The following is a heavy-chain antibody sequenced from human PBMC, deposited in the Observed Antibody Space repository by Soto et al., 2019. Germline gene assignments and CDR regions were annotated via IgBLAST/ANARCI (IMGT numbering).Heavy chain of an antibody. CDR1: GYTFTSYW. J-gene: IGHJ4*02. V-gene: IGHV5-51*01. Sequence: GESLKISCKGSGYTFTSYWIGWVRQMPGKGLEWMGIIYPGDSETKYSPSFQGQVTISVDKSISTAYLQWSSLKASDTAIYYCARTFGGHLYSFDFWGQGTLVTVSS. D-gene: IGHD3-16*01. CDR3: ARTFGGHLYSFDF. CDR2: IYPGDSET.